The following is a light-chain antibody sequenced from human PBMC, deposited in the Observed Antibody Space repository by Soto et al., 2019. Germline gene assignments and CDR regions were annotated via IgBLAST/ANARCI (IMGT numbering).Light chain of an antibody. CDR3: CSFAGSYTSYV. J-gene: IGLJ1*01. CDR2: DVS. CDR1: SSNVGNFNV. V-gene: IGLV2-23*02. Sequence: QSVLTQPASVSGSPGQSITISCTGTSSNVGNFNVVSWYQQHPGKAPKVIIYDVSERPSGVSHRFSGSKSGNTASLTISGLQAEDEADYYCCSFAGSYTSYVFGPGTKVTVL.